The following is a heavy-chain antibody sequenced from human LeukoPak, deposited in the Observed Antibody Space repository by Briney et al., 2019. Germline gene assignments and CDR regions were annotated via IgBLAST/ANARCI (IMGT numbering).Heavy chain of an antibody. D-gene: IGHD3-22*01. Sequence: SVKVSCKASGGTFSSYAISWVRQAPGQGLEWMGGIIPIFGTANYAQKFQGRVTITTDESTSTAYMELSSLRSEDTAVYYCARVLFRGDSSGYLDYWGQGTLVTVSS. J-gene: IGHJ4*02. V-gene: IGHV1-69*05. CDR3: ARVLFRGDSSGYLDY. CDR1: GGTFSSYA. CDR2: IIPIFGTA.